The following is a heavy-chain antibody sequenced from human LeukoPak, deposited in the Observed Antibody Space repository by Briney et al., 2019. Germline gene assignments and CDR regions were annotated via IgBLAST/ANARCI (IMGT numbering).Heavy chain of an antibody. J-gene: IGHJ4*02. D-gene: IGHD3-16*02. Sequence: GGSLRLSCAASGFTFSTFWMHWVRQAPGKGLVWVSGINSDGSSTTYADSVKGRFTISRDNAKNTLYLQMNNLRAEDTAVYYCARDIGYSDYWGQGTLVSVSS. CDR3: ARDIGYSDY. CDR1: GFTFSTFW. CDR2: INSDGSST. V-gene: IGHV3-74*03.